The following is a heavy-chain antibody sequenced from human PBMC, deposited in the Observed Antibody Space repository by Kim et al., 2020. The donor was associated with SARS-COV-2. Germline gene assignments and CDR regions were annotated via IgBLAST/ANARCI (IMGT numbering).Heavy chain of an antibody. J-gene: IGHJ5*01. V-gene: IGHV4-39*01. CDR3: ARVERTGIGGGGWFDY. D-gene: IGHD1-1*01. Sequence: SETLSLTCTVSGGSISRSYSHWGRIRQPTGQGLEGIGSVCYSGSTFYNPSLKIRVTVSVDTSENQLSLKLISVTAADAAVYSCARVERTGIGGGGWFDY. CDR1: GGSISRSYSH. CDR2: VCYSGST.